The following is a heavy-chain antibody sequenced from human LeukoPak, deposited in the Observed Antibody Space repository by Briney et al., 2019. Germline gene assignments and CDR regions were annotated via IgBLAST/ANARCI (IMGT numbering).Heavy chain of an antibody. J-gene: IGHJ6*03. CDR3: AGKYYDFWSGYPHYYYYMDV. CDR1: GGTFSSYA. V-gene: IGHV1-69*01. Sequence: SVKVSCKASGGTFSSYAISWVRQAPGQGLEWVGGIIPIFGTANYAQKFQGRVTITADESTSTAYMELSSLRSEDTAVYDCAGKYYDFWSGYPHYYYYMDVWGKGTTVTVSS. CDR2: IIPIFGTA. D-gene: IGHD3-3*01.